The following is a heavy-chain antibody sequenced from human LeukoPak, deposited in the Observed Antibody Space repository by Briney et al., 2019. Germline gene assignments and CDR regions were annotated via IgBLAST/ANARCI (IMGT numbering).Heavy chain of an antibody. J-gene: IGHJ4*02. Sequence: PGGSLRLSCAASGFTFSSYAMSWVRQAPGKGLEWVSAISGSGGSTYYADSVKGRFTISRDNSKSTLYLQMNSLRAEDTAVYYCAKDMLCYGGNSCFWYFDYWGQGTLVTVSS. CDR2: ISGSGGST. V-gene: IGHV3-23*01. CDR1: GFTFSSYA. CDR3: AKDMLCYGGNSCFWYFDY. D-gene: IGHD4-23*01.